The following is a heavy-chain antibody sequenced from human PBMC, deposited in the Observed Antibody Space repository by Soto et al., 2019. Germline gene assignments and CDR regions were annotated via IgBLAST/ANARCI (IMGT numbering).Heavy chain of an antibody. J-gene: IGHJ3*02. CDR2: ISGSGGST. D-gene: IGHD3-10*01. V-gene: IGHV3-23*01. Sequence: GGSLRLSCAASGFTFSSYAMSWVRQAPGKGLEWVSAISGSGGSTYYADSVKGRFTISRDNSKNTLYLQMNSLRAEETAVYYCAKAYRFGELFHAFDIWGQGTMVTVSS. CDR1: GFTFSSYA. CDR3: AKAYRFGELFHAFDI.